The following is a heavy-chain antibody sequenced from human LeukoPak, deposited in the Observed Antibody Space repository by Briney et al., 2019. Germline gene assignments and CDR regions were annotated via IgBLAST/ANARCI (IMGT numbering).Heavy chain of an antibody. Sequence: GGSLRLSCAASGFTFNSYWMSWVRQAPGKGLEWVANIKQDVNEKYYVDSVKGRFTISRDNAKNSLYLQMNSLRAEDTAVYYCARKSRGYDILTGKYHRGYYSYYMDVWGKGTTVTVSS. D-gene: IGHD3-9*01. CDR2: IKQDVNEK. CDR1: GFTFNSYW. CDR3: ARKSRGYDILTGKYHRGYYSYYMDV. V-gene: IGHV3-7*01. J-gene: IGHJ6*03.